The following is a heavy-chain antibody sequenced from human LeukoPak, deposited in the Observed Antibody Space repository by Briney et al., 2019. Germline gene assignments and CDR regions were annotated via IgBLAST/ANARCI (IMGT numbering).Heavy chain of an antibody. CDR3: ASRLRDSSGYYSGFDY. CDR1: GGSFSDYY. J-gene: IGHJ4*02. Sequence: SETLSLTCAVYGGSFSDYYWSWIRQPPGKGLEWIGEINHSGSTNYNPSLKSRVTVSVDTSKNQFSLKLRSVTAADTAIYYCASRLRDSSGYYSGFDYWGQGTLVTVPS. D-gene: IGHD3-22*01. V-gene: IGHV4-34*01. CDR2: INHSGST.